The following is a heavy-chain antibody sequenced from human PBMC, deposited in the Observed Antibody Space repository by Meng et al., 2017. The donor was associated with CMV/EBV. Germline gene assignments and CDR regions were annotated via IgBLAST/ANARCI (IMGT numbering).Heavy chain of an antibody. Sequence: GESLKISCAASGFTFSSYSMNWVRQAPGKGLEWVSYISSSSSTIYYADSVKGRFTISRDNAKNSLYLQMNSLRAEDTAVYYCARTDCSSTSCPKYYFDYWGQGTLVTVSS. CDR1: GFTFSSYS. D-gene: IGHD2-2*01. CDR2: ISSSSSTI. V-gene: IGHV3-48*04. J-gene: IGHJ4*02. CDR3: ARTDCSSTSCPKYYFDY.